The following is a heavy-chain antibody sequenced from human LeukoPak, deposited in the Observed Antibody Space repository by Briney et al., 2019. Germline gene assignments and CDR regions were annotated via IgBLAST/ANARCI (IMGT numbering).Heavy chain of an antibody. CDR3: ARETYCGGDCYVQYYFDY. D-gene: IGHD2-21*02. Sequence: GGSLRLSCAASGFTFSIYSMNWVHQAPGKGLEWVSSISSSSSYIYYADSVKGRFTISRDNAKNSLYLQMNSLRAEDTAVYYCARETYCGGDCYVQYYFDYWGQGTLVTVSS. CDR2: ISSSSSYI. J-gene: IGHJ4*02. V-gene: IGHV3-21*01. CDR1: GFTFSIYS.